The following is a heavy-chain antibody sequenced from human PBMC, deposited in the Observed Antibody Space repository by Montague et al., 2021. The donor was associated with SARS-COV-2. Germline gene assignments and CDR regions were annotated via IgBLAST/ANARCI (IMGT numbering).Heavy chain of an antibody. V-gene: IGHV4-38-2*02. Sequence: SETLSLTCSVSGYSISSGYYWGWIRQTPGKGLEWIGSIYQNGATYYNPSLKRRVTISLDTSKNQFSLKLTSVTAADTAVYYCARSRVCSTTSCHFDSWGQGTLVTVSS. CDR2: IYQNGAT. CDR3: ARSRVCSTTSCHFDS. CDR1: GYSISSGYY. J-gene: IGHJ4*02. D-gene: IGHD2-2*01.